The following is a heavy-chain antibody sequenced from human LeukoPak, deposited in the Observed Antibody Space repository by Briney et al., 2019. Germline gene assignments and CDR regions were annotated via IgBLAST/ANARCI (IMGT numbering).Heavy chain of an antibody. CDR2: IYPGDSDT. CDR1: GYTFTSYW. Sequence: GESLKIPCEGSGYTFTSYWIAWVRQMPGKGLESMGIIYPGDSDTRYSPSFQGQVTISADKSINTAYLQWSSLKASDTAMYYCARQGRGYSPYYYYYMDVWGKGTTVTVSS. J-gene: IGHJ6*03. CDR3: ARQGRGYSPYYYYYMDV. V-gene: IGHV5-51*01. D-gene: IGHD5-24*01.